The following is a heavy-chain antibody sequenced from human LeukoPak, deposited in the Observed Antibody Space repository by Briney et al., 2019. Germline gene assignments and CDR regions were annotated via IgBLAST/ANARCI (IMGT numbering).Heavy chain of an antibody. J-gene: IGHJ5*02. V-gene: IGHV3-48*01. CDR1: GFTFSSYS. D-gene: IGHD2-2*01. Sequence: GGSLRLSCAASGFTFSSYSMNWVRQAPGKGLERVSYISSSSSTIYYADSVKGRFTISRDNAKNSLYLQMNSLRAEDTAVYYCARELRYCSSTSCPTEWFDPWGQGTLVTVSS. CDR2: ISSSSSTI. CDR3: ARELRYCSSTSCPTEWFDP.